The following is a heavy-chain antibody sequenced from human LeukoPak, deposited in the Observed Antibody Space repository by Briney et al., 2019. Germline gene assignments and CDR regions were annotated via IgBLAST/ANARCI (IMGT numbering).Heavy chain of an antibody. Sequence: GASVKVSCKASGYTFTGYYMHWVRQAPGQGLEWMGWINPNSGGTNYAQKFQGRVTMTRDTSISTAYMELSSLRSEDTAVYYCAGGYYYDSSGYPGGYNWFDPWGQGTLVTVSS. D-gene: IGHD3-22*01. J-gene: IGHJ5*02. CDR2: INPNSGGT. CDR1: GYTFTGYY. CDR3: AGGYYYDSSGYPGGYNWFDP. V-gene: IGHV1-2*02.